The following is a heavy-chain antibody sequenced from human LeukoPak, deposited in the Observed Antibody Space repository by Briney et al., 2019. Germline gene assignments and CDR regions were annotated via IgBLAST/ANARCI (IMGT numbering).Heavy chain of an antibody. CDR2: ISYDGSNK. CDR1: GFTFSSYA. J-gene: IGHJ4*02. V-gene: IGHV3-30-3*01. D-gene: IGHD5-24*01. Sequence: RSLRLSCAASGFTFSSYAMHWVRQAPGKGLEWVAVISYDGSNKYYADSVKGRFTISRDNSKNTLYLQMNSLRAEDTAVYYCARDGGRDGYNWGDYYFDYWGQGTLVTVSS. CDR3: ARDGGRDGYNWGDYYFDY.